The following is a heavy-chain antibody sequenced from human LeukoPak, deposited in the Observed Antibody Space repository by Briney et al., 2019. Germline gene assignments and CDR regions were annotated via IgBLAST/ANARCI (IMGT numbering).Heavy chain of an antibody. CDR2: ISYDGSNK. Sequence: GGSLRLSCAASGFTFSSYGMHWVRQAPGKGLEWVAVISYDGSNKYYADSVKGRFTISRDNSKNTLHLQMNSLRAEDTAVYYCAKDPLGGGASPYYFDYWSQGTLVTVSS. D-gene: IGHD3-16*01. CDR1: GFTFSSYG. J-gene: IGHJ4*02. V-gene: IGHV3-30*18. CDR3: AKDPLGGGASPYYFDY.